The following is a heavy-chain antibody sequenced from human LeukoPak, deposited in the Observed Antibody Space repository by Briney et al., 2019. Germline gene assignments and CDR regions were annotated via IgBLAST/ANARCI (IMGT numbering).Heavy chain of an antibody. V-gene: IGHV4-59*01. J-gene: IGHJ4*02. CDR1: GGSISSYY. CDR3: ARHPVSGGAHYFDY. Sequence: SETLSLTCTVSGGSISSYYWSWVRQPPGKGLEWIGYIYYSGSTNYNPSLKSRVTMSVDTSKNQFSLKLSSVTAADTAVYYCARHPVSGGAHYFDYWGQGTLVTVSS. CDR2: IYYSGST. D-gene: IGHD1-26*01.